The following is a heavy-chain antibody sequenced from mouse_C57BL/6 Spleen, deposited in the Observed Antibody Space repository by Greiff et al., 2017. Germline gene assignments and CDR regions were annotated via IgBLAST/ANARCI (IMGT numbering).Heavy chain of an antibody. CDR1: GFTFSDYG. CDR3: ARQGRLAWFAY. J-gene: IGHJ3*01. D-gene: IGHD1-1*01. CDR2: ISSGSSTI. V-gene: IGHV5-17*01. Sequence: EVKVVESGGGLVKPGGSLKLSCAASGFTFSDYGMHWVRQAPEKGLEWVAYISSGSSTIYYADTVKGRFTISRDNAKNTLFPQMTSLRSEDTAMYYCARQGRLAWFAYWGQGTLVTVSA.